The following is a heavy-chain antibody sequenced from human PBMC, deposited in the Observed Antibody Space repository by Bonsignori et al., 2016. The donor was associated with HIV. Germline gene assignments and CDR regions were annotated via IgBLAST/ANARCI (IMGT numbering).Heavy chain of an antibody. CDR3: ARGRRKTIFGVVILYRYNWFDP. J-gene: IGHJ5*02. Sequence: QVQLQQWGAGLLKPSETLSLTCAVYGGSFSGYYWSWIHQPPGKGLEWIGEINHSGSTNYNPSLKSRVTISVDTSKNQFSLKLSSVTAADTAVYYCARGRRKTIFGVVILYRYNWFDPWGQGTLVTVSS. D-gene: IGHD3-3*01. CDR2: INHSGST. V-gene: IGHV4-34*01. CDR1: GGSFSGYY.